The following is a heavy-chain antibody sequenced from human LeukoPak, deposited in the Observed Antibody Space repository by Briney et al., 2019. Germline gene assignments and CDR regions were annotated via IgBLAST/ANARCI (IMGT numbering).Heavy chain of an antibody. V-gene: IGHV4-59*01. CDR1: GGSISSYY. D-gene: IGHD1-26*01. CDR2: IYYSGST. CDR3: ARDLGGPAA. Sequence: PSETLSLTCTVSGGSISSYYWSWIRQPPGKGLELIGYIYYSGSTNYNPSLKSRVTISVDTSKNQFSLKLSSVTAADTAVYYCARDLGGPAAWGQGTLVTVSS. J-gene: IGHJ5*02.